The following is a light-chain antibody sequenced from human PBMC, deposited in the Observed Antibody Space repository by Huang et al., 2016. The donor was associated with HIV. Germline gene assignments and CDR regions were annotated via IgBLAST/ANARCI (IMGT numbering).Light chain of an antibody. CDR3: QQYNVWPYT. CDR1: QSIANN. V-gene: IGKV3-15*01. J-gene: IGKJ2*01. Sequence: LLTQSPVTLSVSPGENVTLSCRASQSIANNLAWYQQRLGQAPNLLIYGASSRIIDVPGRFNGSASGTQFTLTITSLQPDDFTVYYCQQYNVWPYTFGQGTKLEIK. CDR2: GAS.